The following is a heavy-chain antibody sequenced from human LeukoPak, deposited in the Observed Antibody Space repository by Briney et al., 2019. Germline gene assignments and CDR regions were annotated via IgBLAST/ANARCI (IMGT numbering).Heavy chain of an antibody. V-gene: IGHV3-43*02. J-gene: IGHJ4*02. Sequence: GGSLRLSCAASGFTFDDYAMHWVRQVPGKGLEWVSLISAYGDRTYYADSVKGRFTISRDNSKNSVYLQMNSLRPEDTALYYCAKDSVERAAINHHCDYWGQGTLVTVST. CDR1: GFTFDDYA. D-gene: IGHD5-24*01. CDR3: AKDSVERAAINHHCDY. CDR2: ISAYGDRT.